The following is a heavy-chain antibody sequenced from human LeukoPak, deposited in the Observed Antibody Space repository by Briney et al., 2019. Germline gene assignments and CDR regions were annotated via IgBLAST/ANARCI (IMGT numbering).Heavy chain of an antibody. D-gene: IGHD3-22*01. CDR3: ARDEVVVDISLTDY. V-gene: IGHV3-30-3*01. CDR2: ISYVGSNK. CDR1: GFTFSSYA. Sequence: PGGSLRLSCAASGFTFSSYAMHWVRQAPGKGREWVAVISYVGSNKYYADSVKGRFTISRDNSKNTLYLQMNSLRAEGTAVYYCARDEVVVDISLTDYWGQGTLVTVSS. J-gene: IGHJ4*02.